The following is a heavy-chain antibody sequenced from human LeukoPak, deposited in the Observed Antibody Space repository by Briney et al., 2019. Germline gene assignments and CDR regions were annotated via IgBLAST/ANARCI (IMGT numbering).Heavy chain of an antibody. Sequence: GGSLRFSCAASGFTFSSYAMHWVRQAPGKGLEYVSAISSNGGSTYYANSVKGRFTISRDNSKNTLYLQMGSLRAEDMAVYYCARGDSSGGEGYLDYWGQGTLVTVSS. J-gene: IGHJ4*02. CDR2: ISSNGGST. V-gene: IGHV3-64*01. CDR3: ARGDSSGGEGYLDY. CDR1: GFTFSSYA. D-gene: IGHD6-19*01.